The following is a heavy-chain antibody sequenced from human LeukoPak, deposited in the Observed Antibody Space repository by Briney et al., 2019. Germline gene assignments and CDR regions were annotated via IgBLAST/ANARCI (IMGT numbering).Heavy chain of an antibody. V-gene: IGHV3-30-3*01. CDR1: GFAFSSLA. CDR2: ISYDGNNQ. J-gene: IGHJ4*02. D-gene: IGHD5-12*01. CDR3: ARDQLAYSGYDTLFDY. Sequence: PGGSLRLSCAVSGFAFSSLAMHWVRQAPGKGLEWVAFISYDGNNQYYADSVKGRFTISRDNSKNTLYLQMNNLRAEDTAVYYCARDQLAYSGYDTLFDYWGQGTLVTVSS.